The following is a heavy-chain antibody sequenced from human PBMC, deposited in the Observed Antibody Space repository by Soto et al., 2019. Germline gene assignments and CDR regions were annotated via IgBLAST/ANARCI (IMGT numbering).Heavy chain of an antibody. CDR1: GFTFSSYA. J-gene: IGHJ6*02. Sequence: PGGSLRLSCAASGFTFSSYAMSWVRQAPGKGLEWVSAISGSGGSTYYADSVKGRFTISRGNSKNTLYLQMNSLRAEDTAVYYCAKSDGWSGYYISEYYYYGMDVWGQGTTVTVSS. D-gene: IGHD3-3*01. CDR2: ISGSGGST. V-gene: IGHV3-23*01. CDR3: AKSDGWSGYYISEYYYYGMDV.